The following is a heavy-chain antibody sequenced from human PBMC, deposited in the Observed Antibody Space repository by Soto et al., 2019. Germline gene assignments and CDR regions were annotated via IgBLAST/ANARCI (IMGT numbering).Heavy chain of an antibody. V-gene: IGHV1-8*01. J-gene: IGHJ3*02. D-gene: IGHD3-10*01. CDR2: MNPNSGNT. CDR1: GYTFASYD. CDR3: ARAPRRTSAFDI. Sequence: ASVKVSCKASGYTFASYDINWVRQATGQGLEWMGWMNPNSGNTGYAQKFQGRVTMTRNTSISTAYMELSSLRSEDTAVYYCARAPRRTSAFDIWGQGTMVTVSS.